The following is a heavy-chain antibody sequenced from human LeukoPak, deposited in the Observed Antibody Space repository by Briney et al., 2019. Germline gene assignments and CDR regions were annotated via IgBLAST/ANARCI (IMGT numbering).Heavy chain of an antibody. Sequence: PSETLSLTCTVSGGSISSSSYYWGWIRQPPGKGLEWIGSIYYSGSTYYNPSLKSRVTISVDTSKNQFSLKLSSVTAADTAVYYCARGPTGHSRWQLRIAVAGTFDYWGQGTLVTVSS. CDR1: GGSISSSSYY. CDR2: IYYSGST. J-gene: IGHJ4*02. D-gene: IGHD6-19*01. CDR3: ARGPTGHSRWQLRIAVAGTFDY. V-gene: IGHV4-39*01.